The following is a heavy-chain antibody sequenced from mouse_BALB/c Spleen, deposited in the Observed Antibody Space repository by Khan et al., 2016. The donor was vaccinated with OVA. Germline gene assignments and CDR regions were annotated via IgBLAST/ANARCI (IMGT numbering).Heavy chain of an antibody. Sequence: EVQLVESGGDLVKPEGSLKLSCAASGCTVSTYGMSWVRQTPDKRLEWVATISSGGSYTYYPDSVQGRFTISRDNAKNTLYLQMSSLKSEDTAMFYCARLAYYYDSEGFAYWGQGTLVTVSA. J-gene: IGHJ3*01. CDR1: GCTVSTYG. D-gene: IGHD1-1*01. V-gene: IGHV5-6*01. CDR3: ARLAYYYDSEGFAY. CDR2: ISSGGSYT.